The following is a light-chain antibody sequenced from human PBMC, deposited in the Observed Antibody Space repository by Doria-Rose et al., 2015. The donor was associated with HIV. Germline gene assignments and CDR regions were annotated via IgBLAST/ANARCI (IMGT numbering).Light chain of an antibody. CDR3: HQYGTSWT. Sequence: TQSPGTLSLSPGGRATLSCRASQSFSSTYLAWYQQKPGQAPSLLIYDGSTRATGIPDRFSASGSGTDFTLTINRLEPEDVALYYCHQYGTSWTFGQGTKVEI. CDR2: DGS. CDR1: QSFSSTY. J-gene: IGKJ1*01. V-gene: IGKV3-20*01.